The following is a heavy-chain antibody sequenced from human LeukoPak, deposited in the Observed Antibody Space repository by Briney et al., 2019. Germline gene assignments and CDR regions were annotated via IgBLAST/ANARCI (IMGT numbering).Heavy chain of an antibody. V-gene: IGHV3-30*02. Sequence: GGSLRLSCAASGFTFSSYGMHWVRQAPGKGLEWVAFIRYDGSNKYYADSVKGRFTISRDNTKNVLYLQMNSLRAEDTAVYYCARGAYGDLPDWFDPWGQGTLVTVSS. D-gene: IGHD4-17*01. CDR2: IRYDGSNK. J-gene: IGHJ5*02. CDR1: GFTFSSYG. CDR3: ARGAYGDLPDWFDP.